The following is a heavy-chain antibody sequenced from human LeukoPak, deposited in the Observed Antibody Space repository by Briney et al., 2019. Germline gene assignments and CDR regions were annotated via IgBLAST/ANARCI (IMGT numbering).Heavy chain of an antibody. V-gene: IGHV4-59*01. CDR3: ARAMVRGVNYFDY. CDR1: GGSISSYY. CDR2: IYYSGST. Sequence: PSETLSLTCTVSGGSISSYYGSWIRQPPGKGLEGIGYIYYSGSTNYNPSLKSRVTISVDTSKNQFSLKLSSVTAADTAVYYCARAMVRGVNYFDYWGQGTLVTVSS. J-gene: IGHJ4*02. D-gene: IGHD3-10*01.